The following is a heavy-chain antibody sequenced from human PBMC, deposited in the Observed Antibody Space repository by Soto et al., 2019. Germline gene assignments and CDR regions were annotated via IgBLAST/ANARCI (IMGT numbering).Heavy chain of an antibody. CDR3: AGWGVRGVIGRARDYCGMDV. J-gene: IGHJ6*02. CDR2: IYPGDSDT. Sequence: PGESLKISCKGSGYSFTSYWIGWVRQMPGKGLECMGIIYPGDSDTRYSPSFQGQVTISADKSISTAYLQWSSLKASDTAMYYCAGWGVRGVIGRARDYCGMDVLGQGDTVTVAS. D-gene: IGHD3-10*01. CDR1: GYSFTSYW. V-gene: IGHV5-51*01.